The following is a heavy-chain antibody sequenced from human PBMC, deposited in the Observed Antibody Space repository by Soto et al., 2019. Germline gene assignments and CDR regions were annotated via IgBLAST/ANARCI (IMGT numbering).Heavy chain of an antibody. D-gene: IGHD3-22*01. V-gene: IGHV3-9*01. CDR1: GFTFDDYA. Sequence: GGSLRLSCAAFGFTFDDYAMHWVRQAPGKGLEWVSGISWNSGSIGYADSVKGRFTISRDNAKNSLYLQMNSLRAEDTALYYCAKDTSLDYYDSSGYIDYWGQGTLVTVSS. CDR2: ISWNSGSI. J-gene: IGHJ4*02. CDR3: AKDTSLDYYDSSGYIDY.